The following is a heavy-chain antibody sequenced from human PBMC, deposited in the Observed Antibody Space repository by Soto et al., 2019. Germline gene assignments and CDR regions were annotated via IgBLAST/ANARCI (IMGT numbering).Heavy chain of an antibody. D-gene: IGHD4-17*01. Sequence: EVQLVESWGGLVQPGRSLRLSCASSGFTFDDYAMHWVRQAPGKGLEWVSGIGRHSGSIGYADYVKGGFTISIDNAKNSQNLQMNSLRAEDTALYCCTNDFNLMFRGDYRGVAFDFWGQGTMVTVSS. J-gene: IGHJ3*01. V-gene: IGHV3-9*01. CDR1: GFTFDDYA. CDR2: IGRHSGSI. CDR3: TNDFNLMFRGDYRGVAFDF.